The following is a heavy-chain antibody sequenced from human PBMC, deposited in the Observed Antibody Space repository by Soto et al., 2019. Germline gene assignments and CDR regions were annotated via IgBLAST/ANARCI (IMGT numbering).Heavy chain of an antibody. CDR3: AXVVWNDGEYYYYYGMDV. Sequence: ASVKVSCKASGYTFTSYGISWVRQAPGQGLEWMGWISAYNGNTNYAQKLQGRVTMTTDTSTSTAYMELRSLRSDDTAVCYCAXVVWNDGEYYYYYGMDVWGQGTTVTVSS. CDR1: GYTFTSYG. V-gene: IGHV1-18*01. J-gene: IGHJ6*02. D-gene: IGHD1-1*01. CDR2: ISAYNGNT.